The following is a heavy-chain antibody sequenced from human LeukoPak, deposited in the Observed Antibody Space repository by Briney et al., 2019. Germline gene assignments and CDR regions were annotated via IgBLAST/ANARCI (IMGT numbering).Heavy chain of an antibody. J-gene: IGHJ3*02. CDR3: ARVGDKVDTFDI. D-gene: IGHD2-21*02. V-gene: IGHV5-51*01. CDR1: GYSFKSYW. CDR2: IYPGDSNT. Sequence: GESLKISCKGSGYSFKSYWIGWVRQMPGKGLEWMGIIYPGDSNTKYSPSFQGLVTISADKSISTAYLQWSSLKASDTALYYSARVGDKVDTFDIWGQGTMVTVSS.